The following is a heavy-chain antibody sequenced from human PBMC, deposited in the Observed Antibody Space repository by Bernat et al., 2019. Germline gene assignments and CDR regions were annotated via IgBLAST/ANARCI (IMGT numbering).Heavy chain of an antibody. CDR3: AKDIGWDTAMGANFDY. V-gene: IGHV3-9*01. CDR2: ISWNSGSI. J-gene: IGHJ4*02. CDR1: GFTFDDYA. D-gene: IGHD5-18*01. Sequence: EVQLVESGGGLVQPGRSLRLSCAASGFTFDDYAMHWVRQAPGKGLEWVSGISWNSGSIGYADSVKGRFTISRDNAKNSLYLQMNSLRAEDTALYYCAKDIGWDTAMGANFDYWGQGTLVTVSS.